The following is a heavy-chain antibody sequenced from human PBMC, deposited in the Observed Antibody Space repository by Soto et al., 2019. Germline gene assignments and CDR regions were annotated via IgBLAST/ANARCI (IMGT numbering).Heavy chain of an antibody. D-gene: IGHD2-8*01. CDR2: IYYSGST. V-gene: IGHV4-59*01. J-gene: IGHJ4*02. CDR1: GGSIRSYY. Sequence: SSETLSLTCTVSGGSIRSYYWSWIRQPPGKGLEWIGYIYYSGSTNYNPPLKSRVTISVDTSKNQFSLKLSSVTAADTAVYYCARVYAYYFDFWGQGTLVTVSS. CDR3: ARVYAYYFDF.